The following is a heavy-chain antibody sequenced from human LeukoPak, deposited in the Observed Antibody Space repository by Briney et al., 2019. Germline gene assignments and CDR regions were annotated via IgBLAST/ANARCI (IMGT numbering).Heavy chain of an antibody. CDR1: GGSISSYY. CDR2: IYYSGST. D-gene: IGHD3-22*01. J-gene: IGHJ5*02. Sequence: PSETLSLTCTVSGGSISSYYWSWIRQPPGKGLEWIGYIYYSGSTNYNPSLKSRVTISVDTSKNQFSLKLSSVTAADTAVYYCARGSITMIVAWGQGTLVTASS. V-gene: IGHV4-59*01. CDR3: ARGSITMIVA.